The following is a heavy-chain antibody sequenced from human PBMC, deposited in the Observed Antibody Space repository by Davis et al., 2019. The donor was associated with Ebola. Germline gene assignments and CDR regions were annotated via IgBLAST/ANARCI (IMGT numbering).Heavy chain of an antibody. J-gene: IGHJ4*02. CDR1: GFTFSNYA. V-gene: IGHV3-23*01. CDR2: INNSGGSR. D-gene: IGHD5-12*01. CDR3: AKDLDERSGHESVYFDY. Sequence: PGGSLRLSCAASGFTFSNYAMTWVRQAPGKGLEWVASINNSGGSRYYAVSVKSRFTISRDNFKNTLYLQMNSLRAEDTAIYYCAKDLDERSGHESVYFDYWGQGTLVTVSS.